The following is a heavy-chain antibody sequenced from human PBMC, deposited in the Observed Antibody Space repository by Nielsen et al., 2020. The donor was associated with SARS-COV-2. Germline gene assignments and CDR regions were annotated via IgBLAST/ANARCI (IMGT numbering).Heavy chain of an antibody. D-gene: IGHD3-3*01. CDR3: ARRFTDTIFGANYYYFDY. CDR1: GGSISSGGYY. V-gene: IGHV4-31*03. Sequence: SETLSLTCTVSGGSISSGGYYWSWIRQHPGKGLEWIGYIYYSGSTYYNPSLKSRVTISVDTSKNQFSLKLSSVTAADTAVYYCARRFTDTIFGANYYYFDYWGQVTLVTVSS. J-gene: IGHJ4*02. CDR2: IYYSGST.